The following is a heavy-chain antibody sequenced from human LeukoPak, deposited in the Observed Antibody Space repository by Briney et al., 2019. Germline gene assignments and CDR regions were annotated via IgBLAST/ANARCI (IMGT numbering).Heavy chain of an antibody. CDR2: IYYDGSNK. Sequence: QPGRSLTLSCAASGFTFSNYGMHWVRQAPGKGLEWVAVIYYDGSNKYYADSVKGRFTISRDNSKNTVYLQMNSLRAEDTAIYYCAKDXXXXXSXXXXXXGQXTLVTVSS. CDR3: AKDXXXXXSXXXXX. V-gene: IGHV3-33*06. D-gene: IGHD2-15*01. CDR1: GFTFSNYG. J-gene: IGHJ4*02.